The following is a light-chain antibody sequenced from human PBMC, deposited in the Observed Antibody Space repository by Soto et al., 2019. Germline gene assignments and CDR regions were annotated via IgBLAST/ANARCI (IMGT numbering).Light chain of an antibody. CDR2: GAS. V-gene: IGKV3-20*01. J-gene: IGKJ3*01. Sequence: EIVLTQSPGTLSLSPGERATLSSRASQSVSSNYLAWYQQKPGQAPRLLTYGASSRATGVPDRFSGSGSGTDFTLTISRLEPEDFAVYYCQHYGTSRVTFGPGTKVDIK. CDR1: QSVSSNY. CDR3: QHYGTSRVT.